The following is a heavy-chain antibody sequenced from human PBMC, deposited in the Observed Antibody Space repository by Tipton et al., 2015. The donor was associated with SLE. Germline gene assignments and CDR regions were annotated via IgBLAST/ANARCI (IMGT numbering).Heavy chain of an antibody. V-gene: IGHV4-61*01. CDR1: GDSANNGPYY. CDR3: ARGVAAAGIYGMDA. J-gene: IGHJ6*02. CDR2: KVDSGPT. Sequence: TLSLTCTVSGDSANNGPYYWTWIRQPPGKGLEWFGYKVDSGPTDIASSLKSRATILIDRSNNQFSLRLHSVTAADTAVYYCARGVAAAGIYGMDAWGQGTTVTVSS. D-gene: IGHD6-13*01.